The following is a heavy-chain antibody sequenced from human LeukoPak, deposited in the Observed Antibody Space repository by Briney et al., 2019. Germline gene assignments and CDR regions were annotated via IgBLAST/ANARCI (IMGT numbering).Heavy chain of an antibody. CDR1: GFTFSSYG. D-gene: IGHD5-12*01. V-gene: IGHV3-30*18. CDR3: AKVSIVATIWDAFDI. Sequence: GGSLRLSCAASGFTFSSYGMHWVRQAPGKGLEWVAVISYDGSNKYYADSVKGRFTISRDNSKNTLYLQMNSLRAEDTAVYYCAKVSIVATIWDAFDIWGQGTMVTVSS. CDR2: ISYDGSNK. J-gene: IGHJ3*02.